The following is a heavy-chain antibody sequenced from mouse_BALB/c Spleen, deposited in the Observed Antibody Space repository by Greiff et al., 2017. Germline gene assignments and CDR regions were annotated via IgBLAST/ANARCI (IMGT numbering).Heavy chain of an antibody. CDR3: ARVPYYYGSRAFDY. CDR2: INPNNGGT. D-gene: IGHD1-1*01. CDR1: GYTFTDYN. V-gene: IGHV1-18*01. J-gene: IGHJ2*01. Sequence: EVQLQESGPELVKPGASVKIPCKASGYTFTDYNMDWVKQSHGKSLEWIGDINPNNGGTIYNQKFKGKATLTVDKSSSTAYMELRSLTSEDTAVYYCARVPYYYGSRAFDYWGQGTTLTVSS.